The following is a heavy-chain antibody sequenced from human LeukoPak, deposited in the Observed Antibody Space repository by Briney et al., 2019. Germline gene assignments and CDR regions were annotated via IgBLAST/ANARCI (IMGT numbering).Heavy chain of an antibody. J-gene: IGHJ6*03. D-gene: IGHD3-3*01. CDR1: GGTFSSYA. CDR2: IIPIFGTA. CDR3: ASGTTDDFWSGYYQDYYYYMDV. V-gene: IGHV1-69*05. Sequence: SVKVSCKASGGTFSSYAISWVRQAPGQGLEWMGGIIPIFGTANYAQKFQGRVTITTDESTSTAYMELSSLRSEDTAVYYCASGTTDDFWSGYYQDYYYYMDVWGKGTTVTVSS.